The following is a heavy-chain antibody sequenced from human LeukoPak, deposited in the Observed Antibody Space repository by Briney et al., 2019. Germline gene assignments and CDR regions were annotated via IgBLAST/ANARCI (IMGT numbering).Heavy chain of an antibody. CDR2: FDPEDGET. D-gene: IGHD2-2*01. Sequence: ASVKVSCKVSGYTLTELSMHWVRQAPGKGLEWMGGFDPEDGETIYAQKFQGRVTMTEDTSTDTAYMELSSLRSEDTAVYYCATVVRDRGVFDYWGQGTLVTVSS. J-gene: IGHJ4*02. CDR3: ATVVRDRGVFDY. CDR1: GYTLTELS. V-gene: IGHV1-24*01.